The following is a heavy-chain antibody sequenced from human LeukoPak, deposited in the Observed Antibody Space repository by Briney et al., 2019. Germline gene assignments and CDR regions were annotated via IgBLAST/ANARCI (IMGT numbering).Heavy chain of an antibody. CDR2: IWYDGSNK. CDR1: GFTFSSYG. J-gene: IGHJ4*02. V-gene: IGHV3-33*01. Sequence: TGGSLRLSCAASGFTFSSYGMHWVRQAPGKGLEWVAVIWYDGSNKYYADSVKGRFTISRDNSKNTLYLQMNSLRAEDTAVYYCAREVSPPPWSDYWGQGTLVTVSS. CDR3: AREVSPPPWSDY.